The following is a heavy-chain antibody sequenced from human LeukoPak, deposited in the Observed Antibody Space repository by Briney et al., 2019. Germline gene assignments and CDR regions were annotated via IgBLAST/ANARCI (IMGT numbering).Heavy chain of an antibody. J-gene: IGHJ3*02. CDR1: GFTFSSYG. CDR3: RVAAAGTRDAFDI. Sequence: GGSLRLSCAASGFTFSSYGMHWVRQAPGKGLEWVAVISYDGSNKYYADSVKGRFTISRDNSKNTLYLQMNSLRAEDTAVYYCRVAAAGTRDAFDIWGQGTMVTVSS. CDR2: ISYDGSNK. V-gene: IGHV3-30*03. D-gene: IGHD6-13*01.